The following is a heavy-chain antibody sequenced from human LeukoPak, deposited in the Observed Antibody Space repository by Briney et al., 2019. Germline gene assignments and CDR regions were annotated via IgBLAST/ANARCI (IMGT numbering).Heavy chain of an antibody. D-gene: IGHD3-10*01. J-gene: IGHJ3*02. Sequence: PGGSLRLFCAASGITFRSYSVHSVRQAPGKGLEWVAAISFDGSNKYYADSVKGRFTISRDNSENTLYLQMNSLRAEDTAVYYCANNNRGEKTADALDIWGPETLVRVSS. CDR1: GITFRSYS. V-gene: IGHV3-30*18. CDR3: ANNNRGEKTADALDI. CDR2: ISFDGSNK.